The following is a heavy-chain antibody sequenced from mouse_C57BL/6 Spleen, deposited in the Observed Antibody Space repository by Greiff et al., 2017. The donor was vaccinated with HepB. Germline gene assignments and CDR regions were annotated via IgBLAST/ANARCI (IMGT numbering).Heavy chain of an antibody. V-gene: IGHV2-2*01. CDR1: GFSLTSYG. CDR3: AAITTVVATGDYAMDY. J-gene: IGHJ4*01. Sequence: VQLQQSGPGLVQPSQSLSITCTVSGFSLTSYGVHWVRQSPGKGLEWLGVIWSGGSTDYNAAFISRLSISKDNSKSQVFFKMNSLQADDTAIYYCAAITTVVATGDYAMDYWGQGTSVTVSS. D-gene: IGHD1-1*01. CDR2: IWSGGST.